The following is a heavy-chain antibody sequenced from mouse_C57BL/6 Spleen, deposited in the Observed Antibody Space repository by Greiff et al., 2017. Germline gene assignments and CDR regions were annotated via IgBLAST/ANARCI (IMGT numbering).Heavy chain of an antibody. Sequence: VKLQQPGAELVRPGSSVKLSCKASGYTFTSYWMHWVKQRPIQGLEWIGNIDPSDSETHYNQKFKDKATLTVDKSSSTAYMQLSSLTSEDSAVYYCARSGGNYLAWFAYWGQGTLVTVSA. CDR2: IDPSDSET. D-gene: IGHD2-1*01. CDR1: GYTFTSYW. J-gene: IGHJ3*01. V-gene: IGHV1-52*01. CDR3: ARSGGNYLAWFAY.